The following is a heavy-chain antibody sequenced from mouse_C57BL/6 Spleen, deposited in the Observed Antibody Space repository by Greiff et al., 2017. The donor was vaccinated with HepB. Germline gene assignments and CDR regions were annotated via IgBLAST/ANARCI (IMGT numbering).Heavy chain of an antibody. CDR2: ISSGSSTI. CDR1: GFTFSDYG. D-gene: IGHD1-1*01. Sequence: EVKLMESGGGLVKPGGSLKLSCAASGFTFSDYGMHWVRQAPEKGLEWVAYISSGSSTIYYADTVKGRFTISRDNAKNTLFLQMTSLRSEDTAMYYCAREAYYYGSSYGYWYFDVWGTGTTVTVSS. J-gene: IGHJ1*03. CDR3: AREAYYYGSSYGYWYFDV. V-gene: IGHV5-17*01.